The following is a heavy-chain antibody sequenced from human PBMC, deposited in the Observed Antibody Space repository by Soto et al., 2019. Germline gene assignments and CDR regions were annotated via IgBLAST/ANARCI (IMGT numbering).Heavy chain of an antibody. CDR2: IYYSGNT. J-gene: IGHJ3*02. Sequence: QVQLQESGPGLVKPSETLSLTCTVSGDSISSYYWSWIRQPPGKGLEWIGNIYYSGNTNYNPSLKSRVTISIDTSKNQFSLKLSSVTAADTAVYYCARPMPGTTIYAFDIWGQVTMVTVSS. CDR3: ARPMPGTTIYAFDI. V-gene: IGHV4-59*08. D-gene: IGHD3-9*01. CDR1: GDSISSYY.